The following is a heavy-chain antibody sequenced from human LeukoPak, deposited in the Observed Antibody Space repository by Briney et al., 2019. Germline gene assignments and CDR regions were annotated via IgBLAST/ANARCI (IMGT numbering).Heavy chain of an antibody. D-gene: IGHD3-3*01. CDR1: GFPFRSYE. CDR2: LRSSGSAF. V-gene: IGHV3-48*03. CDR3: ARSARLMKGVVEVTALDD. J-gene: IGHJ4*02. Sequence: GGSLTLSCEDSGFPFRSYEMTWVRQAPGKGLEWIAYLRSSGSAFSYADSVEGRFTIARDNAKHSVYLEINSLRADDTAVYYCARSARLMKGVVEVTALDDWGQGTLVTISS.